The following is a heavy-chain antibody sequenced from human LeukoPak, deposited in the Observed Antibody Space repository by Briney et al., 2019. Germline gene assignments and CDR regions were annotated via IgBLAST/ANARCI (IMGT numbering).Heavy chain of an antibody. CDR1: GFTFSDYY. J-gene: IGHJ4*02. V-gene: IGHV3-11*01. CDR2: ISSSGSTV. D-gene: IGHD6-13*01. Sequence: GESLRLSCAASGFTFSDYYMSWIRQAPGKGLEWVSYISSSGSTVYYAGSVKGRSTISRDNAQNSLYLQMNSLRTEDTAVYYCAREHSSSWADYWGPGTLVTVSS. CDR3: AREHSSSWADY.